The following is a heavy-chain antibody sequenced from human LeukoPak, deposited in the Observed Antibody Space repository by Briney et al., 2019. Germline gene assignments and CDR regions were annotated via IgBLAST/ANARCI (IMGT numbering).Heavy chain of an antibody. D-gene: IGHD4-17*01. J-gene: IGHJ6*02. CDR1: GGSISRYY. CDR3: AREDPQTTVPEGMDV. Sequence: SETLFLTCTVSGGSISRYYWSWIRQSPGKGLEWLGYIYYSGTTNYNPSLKSRVTISVDASKNQFSLKLSSVTAADTAVYYCAREDPQTTVPEGMDVWGQGTTVTVSS. CDR2: IYYSGTT. V-gene: IGHV4-59*01.